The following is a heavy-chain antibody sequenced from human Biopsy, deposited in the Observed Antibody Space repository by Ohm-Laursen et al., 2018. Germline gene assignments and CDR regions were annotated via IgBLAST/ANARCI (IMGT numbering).Heavy chain of an antibody. CDR1: VDSISSYY. CDR2: VYYTGST. D-gene: IGHD3-22*01. CDR3: ARDRGYYSDRTVPGYFDL. Sequence: GTLSLTCTVSVDSISSYYWSWIRQPPGKGLEWIGYVYYTGSTDYNPSLQSRVTISVDTSKNHFSLRLRSVTPADTAIYYCARDRGYYSDRTVPGYFDLWGRGTLVTVSS. V-gene: IGHV4-59*01. J-gene: IGHJ2*01.